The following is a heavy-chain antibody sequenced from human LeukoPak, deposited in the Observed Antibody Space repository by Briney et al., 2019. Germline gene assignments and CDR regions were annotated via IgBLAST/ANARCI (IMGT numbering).Heavy chain of an antibody. Sequence: PSETLSLTCSVYGGSFSGYYWTWISQPPGKGLEWIGEINHSGSTSYNPSLNSRVTISVDTSKNQFSLILSSVTAADTAVYYCVHFWSGYSTLGQGTLVTVSS. V-gene: IGHV4-34*01. CDR3: VHFWSGYST. CDR1: GGSFSGYY. D-gene: IGHD3-3*01. J-gene: IGHJ5*02. CDR2: INHSGST.